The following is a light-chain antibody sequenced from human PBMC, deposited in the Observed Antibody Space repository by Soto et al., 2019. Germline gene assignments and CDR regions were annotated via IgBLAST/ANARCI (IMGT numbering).Light chain of an antibody. CDR2: AAA. V-gene: IGKV1-17*01. CDR3: LQYNSYPRT. CDR1: QGIRKD. J-gene: IGKJ1*01. Sequence: DIQMTQSPSSLSASVGDRGIITCRASQGIRKDLGWYQQKEGKAPQXMIFAAAALQSGVPSRFSGSGSGTEFTLTINSLQPEDFATYYCLQYNSYPRTLGQGTKVDIK.